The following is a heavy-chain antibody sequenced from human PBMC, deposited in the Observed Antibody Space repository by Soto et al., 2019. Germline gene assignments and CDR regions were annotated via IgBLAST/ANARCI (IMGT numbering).Heavy chain of an antibody. CDR3: GSVRPSGYVLS. CDR2: VYFSGNT. J-gene: IGHJ5*02. CDR1: GGSLSSYY. D-gene: IGHD6-25*01. Sequence: SETLSLTCTVSGGSLSSYYWRWIRQSPGKGLEWIGYVYFSGNTNYNPSLKSRVTISIDTSKNQFSLRLASVTAADTAFYYCGSVRPSGYVLSWGQGALVTVSS. V-gene: IGHV4-59*01.